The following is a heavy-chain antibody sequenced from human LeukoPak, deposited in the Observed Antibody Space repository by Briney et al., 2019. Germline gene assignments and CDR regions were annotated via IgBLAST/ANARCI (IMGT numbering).Heavy chain of an antibody. J-gene: IGHJ4*02. CDR2: ISSKSSTI. CDR3: ARVTYSYGYFHFDY. Sequence: GRSLRLSCAASGFTFSTYSMNWVRQAPGKGLEWVSYISSKSSTIYYADSVKGRFTISRDNAKNSLYLQMNSLRDEDTAVYYCARVTYSYGYFHFDYWGQGTLVTVSS. V-gene: IGHV3-48*02. D-gene: IGHD5-18*01. CDR1: GFTFSTYS.